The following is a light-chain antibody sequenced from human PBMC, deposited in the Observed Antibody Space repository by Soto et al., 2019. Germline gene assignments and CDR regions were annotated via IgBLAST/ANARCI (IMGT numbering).Light chain of an antibody. CDR2: AAS. Sequence: ATQMTQSPSSLSASVGDRVTITCLASRDIVRDLSWNQQKPGKAPTLLIYAASNLRSGVPSRFSGSGSGTEFTLTISSLQADDFATYYCQQYTDYSRTFGQGTKVDI. CDR3: QQYTDYSRT. J-gene: IGKJ1*01. CDR1: RDIVRD. V-gene: IGKV1-6*01.